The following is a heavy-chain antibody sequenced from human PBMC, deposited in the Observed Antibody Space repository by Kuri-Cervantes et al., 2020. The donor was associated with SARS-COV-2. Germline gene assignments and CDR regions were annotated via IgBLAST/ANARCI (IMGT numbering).Heavy chain of an antibody. V-gene: IGHV1-24*01. J-gene: IGHJ4*02. CDR3: ATYRGAALDY. CDR1: GHTFTELS. Sequence: ASVKVSCKVSGHTFTELSVHWVRQAPGKGLEWMGGFHPEDGETICAQKLQGRVTMTTDTSASTAYMELRSLRSDDTAVYYCATYRGAALDYWGQGTLVTVSS. D-gene: IGHD6-6*01. CDR2: FHPEDGET.